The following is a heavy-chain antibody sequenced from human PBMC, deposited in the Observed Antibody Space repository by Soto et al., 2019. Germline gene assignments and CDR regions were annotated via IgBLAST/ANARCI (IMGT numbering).Heavy chain of an antibody. CDR1: GYTFTGYY. Sequence: ASVKVSCKASGYTFTGYYMHWVRQAPGQGLEWMGWINPNSGGTNYAQKFQGWVTMTRDTSISTAYMELSRLRSDDTAVYYCARGGPLYGSGSYYRHFDYWGQGTLVTVSS. D-gene: IGHD3-10*01. CDR3: ARGGPLYGSGSYYRHFDY. CDR2: INPNSGGT. J-gene: IGHJ4*02. V-gene: IGHV1-2*04.